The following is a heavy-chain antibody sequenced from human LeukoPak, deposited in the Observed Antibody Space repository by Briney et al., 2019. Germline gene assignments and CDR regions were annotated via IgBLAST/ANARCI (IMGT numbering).Heavy chain of an antibody. J-gene: IGHJ4*02. CDR2: INHSGST. CDR3: ARPGPTYYYDSSGYFG. D-gene: IGHD3-22*01. Sequence: SETLSLTCAVYGGSFSGYHWSWIRQPPGKGLEWIGEINHSGSTNYNPSLKSRVTISVDTSKNQFSLKLSSVTAADTAVYYCARPGPTYYYDSSGYFGWGQGTLVTVSS. V-gene: IGHV4-34*01. CDR1: GGSFSGYH.